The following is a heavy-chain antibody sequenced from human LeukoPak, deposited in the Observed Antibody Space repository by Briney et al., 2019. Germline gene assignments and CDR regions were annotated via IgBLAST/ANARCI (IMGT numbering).Heavy chain of an antibody. J-gene: IGHJ4*02. CDR3: ARFAMYYYGSGSPMSFDY. D-gene: IGHD3-10*01. CDR1: GGTFSSYA. V-gene: IGHV1-18*01. CDR2: ISAYNGNT. Sequence: ASVKVPCKASGGTFSSYAISWVRQAPGQGLEWMGWISAYNGNTNYAQKLQGRVTMTTDTSTSTAYMELRSLRSDDTAVYYCARFAMYYYGSGSPMSFDYWGQGTLVTVSS.